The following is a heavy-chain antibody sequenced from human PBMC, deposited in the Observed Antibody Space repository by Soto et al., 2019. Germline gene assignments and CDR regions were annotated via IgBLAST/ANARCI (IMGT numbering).Heavy chain of an antibody. CDR2: MSYRGST. CDR1: GGSISSGDYY. D-gene: IGHD1-7*01. Sequence: SETLSLTSNVSGGSISSGDYYWRWIRQPPGKGLEWIGFMSYRGSTSYNASLKSRVTISVDTSKSQFSLNLSFVTAADTAVYYCATMGTPATGLYYFDNWGQGTLVTVSS. J-gene: IGHJ4*02. V-gene: IGHV4-30-4*01. CDR3: ATMGTPATGLYYFDN.